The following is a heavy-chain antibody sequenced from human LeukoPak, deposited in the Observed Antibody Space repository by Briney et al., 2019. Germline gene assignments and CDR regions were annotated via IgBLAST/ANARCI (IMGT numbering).Heavy chain of an antibody. CDR1: GFTFSSYA. V-gene: IGHV3-30-3*01. D-gene: IGHD3-10*01. CDR3: VKEAYYGWGSSPTFYFDY. J-gene: IGHJ4*02. Sequence: PGGSLRLSCAASGFTFSSYAMHWVRQAPGKGLEWVAVISYDGSNKYYADSVKGRFTISRDNSKNTLYLQMNGLRAEDTAVYYCVKEAYYGWGSSPTFYFDYWGQGTRVTVSS. CDR2: ISYDGSNK.